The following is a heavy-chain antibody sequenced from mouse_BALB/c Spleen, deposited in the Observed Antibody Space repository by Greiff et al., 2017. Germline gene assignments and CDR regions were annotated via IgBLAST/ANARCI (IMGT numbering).Heavy chain of an antibody. J-gene: IGHJ1*01. CDR3: ARDGDDYAWYFDV. Sequence: VKLMESGPGLVAPSQSLSITCTVSGFSLTGYGVNWVRQPPGKGLEWLGMIWGDGSTDYNSALKSRLSISKDNSKSQVFLKMNSLQTDDTARYYCARDGDDYAWYFDVWGAGTTVTVSS. D-gene: IGHD2-4*01. V-gene: IGHV2-6-7*01. CDR2: IWGDGST. CDR1: GFSLTGYG.